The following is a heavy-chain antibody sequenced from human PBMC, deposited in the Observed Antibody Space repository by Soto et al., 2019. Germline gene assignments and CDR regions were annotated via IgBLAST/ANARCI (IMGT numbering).Heavy chain of an antibody. CDR3: ARELFGRSVWFDP. J-gene: IGHJ5*02. Sequence: PSETLSLTCTVSGCSISSYYWSWIRQPPGKGLEWIGYIYYSGSTNYNPSLKSRVTISVDTSKNQFSLKLSSVTAADTAVYYCARELFGRSVWFDPWGQGTLVTV. CDR2: IYYSGST. D-gene: IGHD3-10*01. V-gene: IGHV4-59*01. CDR1: GCSISSYY.